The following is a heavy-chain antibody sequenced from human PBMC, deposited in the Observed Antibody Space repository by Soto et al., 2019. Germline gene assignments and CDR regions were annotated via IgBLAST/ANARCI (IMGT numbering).Heavy chain of an antibody. CDR2: TTDTGGDT. CDR1: GITFGSRA. CDR3: AREGALKPFSS. J-gene: IGHJ5*02. Sequence: PGGSLRLSCVASGITFGSRAMSWVRQAPGEGLEWVSTTTDTGGDTKYADSVRGRFTISRDNSKNTLYLQMSSLRAEDTAVYYCAREGALKPFSSWGQGALVTVSS. V-gene: IGHV3-23*01.